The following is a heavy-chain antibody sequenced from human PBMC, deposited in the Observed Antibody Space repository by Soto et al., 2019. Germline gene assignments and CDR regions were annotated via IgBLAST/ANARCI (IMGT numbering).Heavy chain of an antibody. Sequence: HPGGSLRLSCAASGFTFSSHAMSWVRQAPGKGLEWVSVISGSGGSAYYADSVKGRFTISRDNSKNTLYLQMNSLRAEDTAVYYCAKNPLGYCSSTSCRGTSNYFDYWGQGTLVTVSS. CDR1: GFTFSSHA. CDR3: AKNPLGYCSSTSCRGTSNYFDY. V-gene: IGHV3-23*01. D-gene: IGHD2-2*01. CDR2: ISGSGGSA. J-gene: IGHJ4*02.